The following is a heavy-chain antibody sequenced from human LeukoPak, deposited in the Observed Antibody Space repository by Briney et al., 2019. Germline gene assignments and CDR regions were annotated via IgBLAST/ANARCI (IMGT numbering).Heavy chain of an antibody. CDR3: AREYSSSSTRVFDY. J-gene: IGHJ4*02. CDR2: ISYTGTYI. D-gene: IGHD6-6*01. Sequence: GGSLRLSCAASAFSLSAYNMNWVRQAPGKGLEWVSSISYTGTYIYYADSVKGRFTTSRDNAKNTLYLQINSPRADDTAVYYCAREYSSSSTRVFDYWGQGTLVTVSS. V-gene: IGHV3-21*01. CDR1: AFSLSAYN.